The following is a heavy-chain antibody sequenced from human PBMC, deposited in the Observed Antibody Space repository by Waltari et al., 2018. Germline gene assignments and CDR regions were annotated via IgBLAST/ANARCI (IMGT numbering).Heavy chain of an antibody. D-gene: IGHD3-22*01. J-gene: IGHJ6*02. CDR3: ARGGPNPYYYDSSGYYPYYYYYGMDV. V-gene: IGHV1-18*01. Sequence: QVQLVQSGAEVKKPGASVKVSCKASGYTFTSYGISWVRQAPGQGLEWMGWISAYNGNTNYAQKLQGRVTMTTDTSTSTAYMELRSLRSDDTAVYYCARGGPNPYYYDSSGYYPYYYYYGMDVWGQGTTVTVSS. CDR2: ISAYNGNT. CDR1: GYTFTSYG.